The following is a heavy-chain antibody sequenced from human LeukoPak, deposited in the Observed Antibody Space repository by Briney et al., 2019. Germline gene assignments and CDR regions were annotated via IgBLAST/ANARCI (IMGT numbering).Heavy chain of an antibody. D-gene: IGHD4-17*01. J-gene: IGHJ4*02. V-gene: IGHV1-46*01. Sequence: ASVKVSCKASGYTFTSYYMHWVRQAPGQGLEWMGISHPSGGSTSYAQKFQGRVTVTRDTSTSTVYMELSSLKSEDTVVYYCARYYGEGAFDYWGQGTLVTVSS. CDR3: ARYYGEGAFDY. CDR2: SHPSGGST. CDR1: GYTFTSYY.